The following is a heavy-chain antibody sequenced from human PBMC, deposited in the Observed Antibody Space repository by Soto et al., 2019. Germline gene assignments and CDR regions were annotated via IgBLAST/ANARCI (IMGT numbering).Heavy chain of an antibody. CDR2: ISYDGSNK. D-gene: IGHD3-10*01. Sequence: GGSLRLSCAASGFTFSSYGMHWVRQAPGKGLEWVAVISYDGSNKYYADSVRGRFTISRDNSKNTLYLQMNSLRAEDTAVYYCAKGRVRGTLSQYYYGMDVWGQGTTVTVSS. J-gene: IGHJ6*02. CDR1: GFTFSSYG. V-gene: IGHV3-30*18. CDR3: AKGRVRGTLSQYYYGMDV.